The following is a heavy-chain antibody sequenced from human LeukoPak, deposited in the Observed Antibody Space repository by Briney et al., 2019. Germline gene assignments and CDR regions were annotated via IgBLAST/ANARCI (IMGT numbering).Heavy chain of an antibody. CDR3: ARDRSPVEGVYYFDY. J-gene: IGHJ4*02. Sequence: SQTLSLTCTVSGGSISSGSYYWSWIRQPAGKGLEWIGRIYTSGSTDYNPSLKSRVTISVDTSKNQFSLKLSSVTAADTAVYYCARDRSPVEGVYYFDYWGQGTLVTVSS. D-gene: IGHD5-24*01. CDR1: GGSISSGSYY. V-gene: IGHV4-61*02. CDR2: IYTSGST.